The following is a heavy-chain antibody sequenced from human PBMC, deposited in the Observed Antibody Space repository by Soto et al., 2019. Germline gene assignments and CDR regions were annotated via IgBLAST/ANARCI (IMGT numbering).Heavy chain of an antibody. Sequence: EVQLLESGGGLVQPGGSLRLSCAASGFTFSSYGMSWVRQAPGKGLEWVSAISGSGGSTYYADSVKGRFTFSRDNSKNTLYLQMNSLRAADTAVYYCAKGSGSSWYSSWGQGTLVTVSS. CDR3: AKGSGSSWYSS. J-gene: IGHJ4*02. V-gene: IGHV3-23*01. CDR2: ISGSGGST. CDR1: GFTFSSYG. D-gene: IGHD6-13*01.